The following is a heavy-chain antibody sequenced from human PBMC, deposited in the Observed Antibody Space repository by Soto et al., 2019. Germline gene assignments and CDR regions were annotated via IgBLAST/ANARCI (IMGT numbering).Heavy chain of an antibody. J-gene: IGHJ6*02. CDR3: ARGNSSSWLYYYYYYGMDV. V-gene: IGHV4-59*01. CDR1: GGSISSYY. D-gene: IGHD6-13*01. CDR2: IYYSGST. Sequence: PSETLSLTCTVSGGSISSYYWSWIRQPPGKGLEWIGYIYYSGSTNYNPSLKSRVTISVDTSKNQFSLKLSSVTAADTAVYYCARGNSSSWLYYYYYYGMDVWGQGTTVTVS.